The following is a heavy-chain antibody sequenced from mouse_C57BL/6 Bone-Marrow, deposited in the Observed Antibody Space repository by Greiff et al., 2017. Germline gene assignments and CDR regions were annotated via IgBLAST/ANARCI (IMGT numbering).Heavy chain of an antibody. J-gene: IGHJ3*01. Sequence: EVQLQQSVAELVRPGASVKLSCTASGFNIKNTYMHWVKQRPEQGLEWIGRIDPANGNTKYAPKFQGKGTITADTSSNTAYLQLSSLTSEDTAIYCCASPYYYGSSPLAYWGQGTLVTVSA. CDR2: IDPANGNT. D-gene: IGHD1-1*01. CDR3: ASPYYYGSSPLAY. CDR1: GFNIKNTY. V-gene: IGHV14-3*01.